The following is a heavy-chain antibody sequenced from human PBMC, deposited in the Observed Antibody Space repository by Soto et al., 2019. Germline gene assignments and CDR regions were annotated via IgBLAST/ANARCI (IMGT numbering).Heavy chain of an antibody. Sequence: SETLSLTCTVSGGSISSYYWSWIRQPPGKGLKWIGYIYYSGSTNYNPSLKSRVTISVDTSKNQFSLKLSSVTAADTAVYYCARTTELYYDFWSGPPYYYMDVWGKGTTVTVSS. D-gene: IGHD3-3*01. CDR2: IYYSGST. V-gene: IGHV4-59*08. CDR3: ARTTELYYDFWSGPPYYYMDV. CDR1: GGSISSYY. J-gene: IGHJ6*03.